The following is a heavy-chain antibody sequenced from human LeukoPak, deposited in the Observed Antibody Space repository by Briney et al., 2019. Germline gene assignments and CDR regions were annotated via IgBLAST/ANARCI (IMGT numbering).Heavy chain of an antibody. Sequence: ASVKVSCKASGYTITSYGISWVRQAPGQGLEWMGWISAYNGNTNYAQKLQGRVTMTTDTSTSTAYMELRSLRSDDTAVYYCARSRTSDCSGGSCYGRDWFDPWGQGTLVTVSS. D-gene: IGHD2-15*01. V-gene: IGHV1-18*01. CDR3: ARSRTSDCSGGSCYGRDWFDP. CDR1: GYTITSYG. CDR2: ISAYNGNT. J-gene: IGHJ5*02.